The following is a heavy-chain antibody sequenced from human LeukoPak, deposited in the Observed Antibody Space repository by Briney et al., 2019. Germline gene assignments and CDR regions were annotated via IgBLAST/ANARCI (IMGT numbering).Heavy chain of an antibody. CDR2: FDPEDGET. D-gene: IGHD2-15*01. CDR1: GYTLTELS. Sequence: ASVKVSCKVSGYTLTELSMHWVRQAPGKGLEWMGGFDPEDGETIYAQKLQGRVTMTEDTSTDTAYMELSSLRSEDTAMYYCARGCSGGACYGYHLDPWGQGTLVTVSS. V-gene: IGHV1-24*01. J-gene: IGHJ5*02. CDR3: ARGCSGGACYGYHLDP.